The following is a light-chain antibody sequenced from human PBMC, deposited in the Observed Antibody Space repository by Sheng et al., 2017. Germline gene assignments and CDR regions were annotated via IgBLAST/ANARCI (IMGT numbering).Light chain of an antibody. CDR3: QAWDSSTAGI. J-gene: IGLJ2*01. CDR1: KLGDTY. Sequence: SYELTQPPSVSVSPGQTASITCSGGKLGDTYVSWYQQRPGQSPVLVIYQDTKRPSGIPERFSGSNSGKTATLTISGTQAVDEADYYCQAWDSSTAGIFGGGTKLTVL. V-gene: IGLV3-1*01. CDR2: QDT.